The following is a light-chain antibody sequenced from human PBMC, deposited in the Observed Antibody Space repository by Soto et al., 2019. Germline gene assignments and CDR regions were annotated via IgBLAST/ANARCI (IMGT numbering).Light chain of an antibody. CDR2: DAS. CDR3: HQYNTWPFFT. CDR1: QSVSSY. V-gene: IGKV3-15*01. J-gene: IGKJ3*01. Sequence: DIVMTQSPATLSVSPGERVTLSCRASQSVSSYLAWYQQKPGQPPRLLIYDASTIATGIPARFSGSGSGTEFTLTVTSLQSEDFAIYYCHQYNTWPFFTFGPGTRVEI.